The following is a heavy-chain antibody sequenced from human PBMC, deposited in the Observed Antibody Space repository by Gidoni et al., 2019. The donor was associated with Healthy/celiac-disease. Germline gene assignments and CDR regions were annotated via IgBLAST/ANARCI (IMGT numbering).Heavy chain of an antibody. Sequence: EVQLLESGGGLVQPGGCLRLSCAASGFTLSSYAMSWVRQAPGKGLEWVSAISGSGGSTYYADSVKGRFTISSDNSKNTLYLQMNSLRAEDTAVYYCAKFPAAGTRGRFDPWGQGTLVTVSS. J-gene: IGHJ5*02. CDR1: GFTLSSYA. CDR3: AKFPAAGTRGRFDP. D-gene: IGHD6-13*01. CDR2: ISGSGGST. V-gene: IGHV3-23*01.